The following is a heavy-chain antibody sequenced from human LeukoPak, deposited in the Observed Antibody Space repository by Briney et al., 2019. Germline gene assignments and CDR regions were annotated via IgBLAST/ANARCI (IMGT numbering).Heavy chain of an antibody. CDR3: AKGLVGVVVTEAYFDY. CDR2: ICGSGGST. V-gene: IGHV3-23*01. Sequence: GGSLRLSCAASGFTFSRYAMSWVRQAPGKGLEWVSAICGSGGSTYYADSVKGRFTISRDNSKNTLYLQMNSLRAEDTAVYYCAKGLVGVVVTEAYFDYWGQGTLVTVSS. J-gene: IGHJ4*02. CDR1: GFTFSRYA. D-gene: IGHD2-21*02.